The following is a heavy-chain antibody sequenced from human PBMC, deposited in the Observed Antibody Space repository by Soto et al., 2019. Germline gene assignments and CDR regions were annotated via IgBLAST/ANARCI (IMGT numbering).Heavy chain of an antibody. CDR2: ISWDGGST. CDR1: GFTFDDYT. V-gene: IGHV3-43*01. D-gene: IGHD2-2*01. J-gene: IGHJ6*02. CDR3: AKDMGGYCSSTSCYHYYYGMDV. Sequence: GGSLRLSCAASGFTFDDYTMHWVRQAPGKGLEWVSLISWDGGSTYYADSVKGRFTISRDNSKNSLYLQMNSLRTEDTALYYCAKDMGGYCSSTSCYHYYYGMDVWGQGTTVTVSS.